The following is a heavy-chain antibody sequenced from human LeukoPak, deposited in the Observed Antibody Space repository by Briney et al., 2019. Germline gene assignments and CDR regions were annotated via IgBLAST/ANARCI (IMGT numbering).Heavy chain of an antibody. CDR3: ARDGDVRDYGSGSYYPTTGYYGMDV. V-gene: IGHV1-46*01. CDR1: GYTFTSYY. D-gene: IGHD3-10*01. Sequence: ASVKVSCKASGYTFTSYYMHWVRQAPGQGLEWIGIINPSGGSTSYAQKFQGRVTMTRDTSTSTVYMELSSLRSEDTAVYYCARDGDVRDYGSGSYYPTTGYYGMDVWGKGTTVTVSS. CDR2: INPSGGST. J-gene: IGHJ6*04.